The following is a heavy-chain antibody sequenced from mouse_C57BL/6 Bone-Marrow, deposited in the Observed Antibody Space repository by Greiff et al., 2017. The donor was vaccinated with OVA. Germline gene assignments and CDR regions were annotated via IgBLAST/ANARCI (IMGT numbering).Heavy chain of an antibody. J-gene: IGHJ1*03. CDR3: FTVVAGGTGYFEV. D-gene: IGHD1-1*01. Sequence: VHVKQSGPELVKPGASVKISCKASGYSFTDYNMNWVKQSNGKSLEWIGVINPNYGTTSYNQKFKGKATLTVDQSSSTAYMQLNSLTSEDSAVYYCFTVVAGGTGYFEVWGTGTTVTVSS. CDR2: INPNYGTT. V-gene: IGHV1-39*01. CDR1: GYSFTDYN.